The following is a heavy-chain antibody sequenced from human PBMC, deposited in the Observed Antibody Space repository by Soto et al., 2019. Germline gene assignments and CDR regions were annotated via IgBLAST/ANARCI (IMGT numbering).Heavy chain of an antibody. J-gene: IGHJ5*02. CDR3: ARPLSGSGSVWLDP. D-gene: IGHD3-10*01. V-gene: IGHV3-7*03. CDR2: IKEDGSEK. CDR1: GFTFSGYW. Sequence: GGSLRLSCSASGFTFSGYWMTWVRQAPGKGLEWVANIKEDGSEKYYVDSVKGRFTISRDNPKNSLYLQMNSLRADDTAVYYCARPLSGSGSVWLDPWGQGPLVTVYS.